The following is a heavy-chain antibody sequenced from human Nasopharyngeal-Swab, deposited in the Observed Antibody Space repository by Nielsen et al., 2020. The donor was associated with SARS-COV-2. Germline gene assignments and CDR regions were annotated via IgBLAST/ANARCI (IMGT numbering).Heavy chain of an antibody. J-gene: IGHJ4*02. Sequence: GESLKISCATSGFTFSPYTMTWVRQAPGKGLQWISYITSGNSVQYADSVRGRFTISRDNAKNSLYLQMNSLTAEDTAVYYCTRDFDAATGYWGQGTLVTVSS. CDR3: TRDFDAATGY. CDR1: GFTFSPYT. V-gene: IGHV3-48*04. CDR2: ITSGNSV. D-gene: IGHD5-18*01.